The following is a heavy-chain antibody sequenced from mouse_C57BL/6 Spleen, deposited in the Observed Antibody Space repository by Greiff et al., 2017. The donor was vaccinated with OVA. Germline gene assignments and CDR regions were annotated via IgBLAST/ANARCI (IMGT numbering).Heavy chain of an antibody. J-gene: IGHJ1*03. CDR2: ISTYYGDA. V-gene: IGHV1-67*01. Sequence: VQLVESGPELVRPGVSVKISCKGSGYTFTDYAMHWVKQSHAKSLEWIGVISTYYGDASYNQKFKDKATMTVDKSSSTAYMELARLTSEDSAVYYCARRGITTVVATRWYFDVWGTGTTVTVSS. D-gene: IGHD1-1*01. CDR1: GYTFTDYA. CDR3: ARRGITTVVATRWYFDV.